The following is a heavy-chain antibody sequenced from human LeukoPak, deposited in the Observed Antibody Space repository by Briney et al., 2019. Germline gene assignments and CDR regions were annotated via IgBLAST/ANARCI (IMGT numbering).Heavy chain of an antibody. V-gene: IGHV5-51*01. CDR2: IYPGDSDT. D-gene: IGHD5-18*01. J-gene: IGHJ3*02. CDR1: GYSFTSYC. CDR3: ARLVDTAMAAAFDI. Sequence: GESLKISCKGSGYSFTSYCIGWVRQMPGKGLEWMGIIYPGDSDTRYSPSFQGQVTISADKSISTAYLQWSGLKASDTAMYYCARLVDTAMAAAFDIWGQGTMVTVSS.